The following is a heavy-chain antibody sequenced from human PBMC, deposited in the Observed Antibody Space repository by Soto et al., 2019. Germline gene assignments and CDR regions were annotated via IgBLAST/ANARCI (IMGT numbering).Heavy chain of an antibody. J-gene: IGHJ4*02. V-gene: IGHV1-46*01. CDR1: GYTFTTYY. CDR3: STRDPGHY. CDR2: IIPDGGRT. Sequence: ASVKVSCKASGYTFTTYYMHWLRHAPGQGLESLGIIIPDGGRTSYAQKFQVRVTLTRDTSTSTVYMELRSLRSVTTAVYYCSTRDPGHYWGQGTRVTVSS.